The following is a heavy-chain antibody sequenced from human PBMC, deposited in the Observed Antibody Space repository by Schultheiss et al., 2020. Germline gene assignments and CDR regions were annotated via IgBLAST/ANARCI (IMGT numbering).Heavy chain of an antibody. CDR2: LSANGGTT. CDR3: VKFTNDYVFWSGPGSFDS. CDR1: GFTFSTYA. J-gene: IGHJ4*02. Sequence: GGSLRLSCAASGFTFSTYAMSWVRQAPGKGLEWVSGLSANGGTTYYADSVKGRFTISRDNSGNTLYLLMNSLRAEDTAVYYCVKFTNDYVFWSGPGSFDSWGQGTLVTVSS. V-gene: IGHV3-23*01. D-gene: IGHD3-3*01.